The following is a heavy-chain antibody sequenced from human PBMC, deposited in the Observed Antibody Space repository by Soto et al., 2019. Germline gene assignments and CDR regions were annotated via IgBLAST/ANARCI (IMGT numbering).Heavy chain of an antibody. CDR2: INAGNGNT. D-gene: IGHD2-15*01. CDR3: AMLDIVVVVAGPDY. J-gene: IGHJ4*02. V-gene: IGHV1-3*01. Sequence: QVQRVQSGAEVKKPGASVKVSCKASGYTFTSYAMHWVRQAPGQRLEWMGWINAGNGNTKYSQKFQGRVTITRDTSASTAYMELSSLRSEDTAVYYCAMLDIVVVVAGPDYWGQGTLVTVSS. CDR1: GYTFTSYA.